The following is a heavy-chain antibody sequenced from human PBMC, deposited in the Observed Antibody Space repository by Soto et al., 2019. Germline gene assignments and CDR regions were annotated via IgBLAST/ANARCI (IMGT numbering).Heavy chain of an antibody. CDR3: ALVVCTNGVCLYGMDV. Sequence: AGGSLSLSCAASGFTVSSNYRSWVRQAPGKGREWVSVMYSGGSTYYADAVKGRFTISTDNSKNTLYLQMNSLRAEDTAVYYCALVVCTNGVCLYGMDVWGQGTTVTVAS. V-gene: IGHV3-53*01. J-gene: IGHJ6*02. D-gene: IGHD2-8*01. CDR2: MYSGGST. CDR1: GFTVSSNY.